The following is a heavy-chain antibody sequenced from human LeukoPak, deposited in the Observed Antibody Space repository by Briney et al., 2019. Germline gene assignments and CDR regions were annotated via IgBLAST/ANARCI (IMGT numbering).Heavy chain of an antibody. J-gene: IGHJ6*02. Sequence: SETLSLTCTVSGGSISSSSYYWGWIRQPPGKGLEWIGSIYYSGSTYYNPSLKRRVTISVDTSKNQFSLKLSSVTAADTAVYYCARVSGGYYYGMDVWGQGTTVTVSS. CDR3: ARVSGGYYYGMDV. D-gene: IGHD3-10*01. CDR1: GGSISSSSYY. CDR2: IYYSGST. V-gene: IGHV4-39*01.